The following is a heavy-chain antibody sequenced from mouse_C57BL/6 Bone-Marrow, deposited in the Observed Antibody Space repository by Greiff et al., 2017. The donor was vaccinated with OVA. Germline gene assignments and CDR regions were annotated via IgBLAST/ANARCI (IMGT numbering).Heavy chain of an antibody. J-gene: IGHJ4*01. Sequence: EVHLVESGGGLVQPGGSLKLSCAASGFTFSDFYMYWIRQTPEKRLEWVAYISNGGGSTYYQDTVKGRFTISRDNAKNTLYLQMSRLKSEDTAMYYCARLDAMDYWGQGTSVTVSS. CDR1: GFTFSDFY. CDR2: ISNGGGST. CDR3: ARLDAMDY. V-gene: IGHV5-12*01.